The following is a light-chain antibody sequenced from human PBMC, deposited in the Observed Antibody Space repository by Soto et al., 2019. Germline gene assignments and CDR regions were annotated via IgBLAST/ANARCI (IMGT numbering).Light chain of an antibody. J-gene: IGLJ2*01. V-gene: IGLV2-8*01. Sequence: QSALTQPPSASGSPGQSVTISCTGTSSDVGAYIYVSWYQQHPRTAPKLIIYEVNKRPSGVPDRFSGSRSGNTASLTVSGLQPEDAADYYCISYAGNHNLVFVGGTKLTVL. CDR1: SSDVGAYIY. CDR2: EVN. CDR3: ISYAGNHNLV.